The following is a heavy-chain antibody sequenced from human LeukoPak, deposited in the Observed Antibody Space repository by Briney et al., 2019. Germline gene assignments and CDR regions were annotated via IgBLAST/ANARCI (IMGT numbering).Heavy chain of an antibody. CDR2: INPNSGGT. Sequence: ASVKVSCKASGYTFTGYYRHWVRQAPGQGLEWMGWINPNSGGTNYAQKFQGRVTMTRDTSISTAYMELSRLRSDDTAVYYCARGVTIFGVVYYYYGMDVWGQGTTVTVSS. J-gene: IGHJ6*02. D-gene: IGHD3-3*01. CDR3: ARGVTIFGVVYYYYGMDV. V-gene: IGHV1-2*02. CDR1: GYTFTGYY.